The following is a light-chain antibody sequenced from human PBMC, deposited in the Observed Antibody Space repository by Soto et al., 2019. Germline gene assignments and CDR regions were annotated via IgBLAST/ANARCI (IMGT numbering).Light chain of an antibody. V-gene: IGLV2-14*01. Sequence: QSALTQPASVSGSPGQSITISCIGTNSDVGGYDFVSWYQQHPGKAPKLLIYEVSNRPSGVSNRFSGSKSGNTASLTISGPQAEDEADYYCSSFTVTITVLFGGGTKLTVL. J-gene: IGLJ2*01. CDR3: SSFTVTITVL. CDR1: NSDVGGYDF. CDR2: EVS.